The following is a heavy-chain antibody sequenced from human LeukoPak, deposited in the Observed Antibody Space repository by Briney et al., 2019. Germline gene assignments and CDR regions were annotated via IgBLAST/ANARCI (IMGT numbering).Heavy chain of an antibody. Sequence: SETLSLTCIVSGGSISSGGYYWSWIRQHPGKGLEWIGYIYNSGSTYYNPSLKSRITISIDTSKNQFSLKLSSVTAADTAVYYCASSLSSSGYYYPFDYWGQGTLVTVSS. CDR3: ASSLSSSGYYYPFDY. D-gene: IGHD3-22*01. CDR2: IYNSGST. V-gene: IGHV4-31*03. J-gene: IGHJ4*02. CDR1: GGSISSGGYY.